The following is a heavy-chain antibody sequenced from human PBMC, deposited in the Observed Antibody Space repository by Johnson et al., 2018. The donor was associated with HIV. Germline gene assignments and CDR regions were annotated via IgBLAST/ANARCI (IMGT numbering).Heavy chain of an antibody. D-gene: IGHD7-27*01. Sequence: VQLVESGGGVVRPGGSLRLSCAASGFTSDDYGMSWVRQAAGKGLEWVSGISWDGGSTGYADSVQGRFTISRDTAKNSLYLQMNSLRAEDTALYYCAGGALGILHAFDIWGQGTMVTVSS. J-gene: IGHJ3*02. CDR1: GFTSDDYG. V-gene: IGHV3-20*04. CDR2: ISWDGGST. CDR3: AGGALGILHAFDI.